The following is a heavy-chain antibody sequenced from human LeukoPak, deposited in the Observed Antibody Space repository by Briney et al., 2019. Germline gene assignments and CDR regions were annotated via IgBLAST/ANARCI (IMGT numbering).Heavy chain of an antibody. CDR2: INHSGST. CDR1: GGSFSGYY. J-gene: IGHJ4*02. Sequence: SETPSLTCAVYGGSFSGYYWSWIRQPPGKGLEWIGEINHSGSTNYNPSLKSRVTISVDTSKNQFSLKLSSVTAADTAAYYCARGLNGSGSYYYFDYWGQGTLVTVSS. V-gene: IGHV4-34*01. D-gene: IGHD3-10*01. CDR3: ARGLNGSGSYYYFDY.